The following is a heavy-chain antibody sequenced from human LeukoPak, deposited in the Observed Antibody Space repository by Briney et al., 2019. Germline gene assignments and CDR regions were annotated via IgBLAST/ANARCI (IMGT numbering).Heavy chain of an antibody. Sequence: GGSLRLSCAASGFTFSSYAMSWVRQAPGKGLEWVSAISGSGGSTYYADSVKGRFAISRDNSKNTLYLQMNSLRAEDTAVYYCAKDKFDSSGYYPFDYWGQGTLVTVSS. J-gene: IGHJ4*02. CDR2: ISGSGGST. D-gene: IGHD3-22*01. CDR1: GFTFSSYA. V-gene: IGHV3-23*01. CDR3: AKDKFDSSGYYPFDY.